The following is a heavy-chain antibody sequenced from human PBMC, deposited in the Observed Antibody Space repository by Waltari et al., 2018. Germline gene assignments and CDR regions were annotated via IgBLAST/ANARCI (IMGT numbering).Heavy chain of an antibody. D-gene: IGHD2-15*01. CDR1: GGTFSSYA. V-gene: IGHV1-69*12. Sequence: QVQLVQSGAEVKKPGSSVKVSCKASGGTFSSYAISWVRQAPGQGLEWMGGVNPMFGTANDVRKFQGRVTITADESTSTAYMELSSLRSEDTAVYYCARDYCSGGSCFKPDWYFDLWGRGTLVTVSS. CDR3: ARDYCSGGSCFKPDWYFDL. CDR2: VNPMFGTA. J-gene: IGHJ2*01.